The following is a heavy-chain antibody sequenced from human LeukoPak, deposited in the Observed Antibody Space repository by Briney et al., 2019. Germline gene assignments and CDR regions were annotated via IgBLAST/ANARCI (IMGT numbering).Heavy chain of an antibody. CDR1: GYTFTGYY. V-gene: IGHV1-2*02. Sequence: GASVKVSCKASGYTFTGYYMHWVRQAPGQGLEWMGWINPNSGDTNYAQKFQGRVTMTRDTSISTAYMELSRLRSDDTAVYYCARAITYYGSGSYYSCWFDPWGQGTLVTVSS. CDR2: INPNSGDT. D-gene: IGHD3-10*01. J-gene: IGHJ5*02. CDR3: ARAITYYGSGSYYSCWFDP.